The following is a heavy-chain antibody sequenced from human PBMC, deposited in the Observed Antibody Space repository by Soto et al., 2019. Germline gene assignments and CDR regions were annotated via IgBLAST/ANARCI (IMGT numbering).Heavy chain of an antibody. D-gene: IGHD3-22*01. Sequence: SVKVSCKASGGTFSSYAISWVRQAPGQGLEWMGGIIPIFGTANYAQKFQGRVTITADESTSTAYMELSSLRSEDTAVYYCARGDYYDSSGPIGGHYYYGMDVWGQGITVTVSS. J-gene: IGHJ6*02. V-gene: IGHV1-69*13. CDR1: GGTFSSYA. CDR3: ARGDYYDSSGPIGGHYYYGMDV. CDR2: IIPIFGTA.